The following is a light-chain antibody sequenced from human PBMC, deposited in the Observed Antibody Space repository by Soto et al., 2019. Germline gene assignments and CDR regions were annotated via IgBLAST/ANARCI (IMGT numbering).Light chain of an antibody. V-gene: IGKV3-11*01. CDR3: QQRSNWPLT. Sequence: EIVLTQSPDTLSLSPGESATLSCRASQSVSRYLAWYQQKPGQTPRLLIYDASNRAAGIPARFSGSGSGTDFALTISSLEPGDFAVYYCQQRSNWPLTFGGGTKVDIK. CDR1: QSVSRY. J-gene: IGKJ4*01. CDR2: DAS.